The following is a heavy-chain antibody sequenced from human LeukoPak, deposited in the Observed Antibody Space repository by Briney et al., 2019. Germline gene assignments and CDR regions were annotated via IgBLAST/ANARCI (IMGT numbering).Heavy chain of an antibody. Sequence: GSLRLSCAASGFTFSDYYMSWIRQPPGKGLEWIGYIYYSGSTNYNPSLKSRVTISVDTSKNQFSLKLSSVTAADTAVYYCARHLFVLPVREDAFDIWGQGTMVTVSS. D-gene: IGHD2-15*01. V-gene: IGHV4-59*08. CDR2: IYYSGST. CDR3: ARHLFVLPVREDAFDI. J-gene: IGHJ3*02. CDR1: GFTFSDYY.